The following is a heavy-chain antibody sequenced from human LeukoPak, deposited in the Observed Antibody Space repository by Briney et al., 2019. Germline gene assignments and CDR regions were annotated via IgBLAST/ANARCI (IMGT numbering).Heavy chain of an antibody. D-gene: IGHD2-2*01. CDR3: ERSRYGSTRTNYSLDV. J-gene: IGHJ6*03. V-gene: IGHV4-4*02. Sequence: SETLSLTCAVSGGSISSSNWWSWVRPPPGKGLEWSGEIYHSGSTHYNASLKRRANISVDKSKNQVPRKLSAVTAADTAMYHCERSRYGSTRTNYSLDVWGNGTTVTVSS. CDR2: IYHSGST. CDR1: GGSISSSNW.